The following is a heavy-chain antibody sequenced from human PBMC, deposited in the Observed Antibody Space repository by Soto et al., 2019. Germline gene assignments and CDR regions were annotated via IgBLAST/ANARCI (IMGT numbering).Heavy chain of an antibody. CDR3: ARDTVDIVVVPAIYYYYYGMDV. D-gene: IGHD2-2*01. J-gene: IGHJ6*02. Sequence: SGFTFSSYAMSWVRQAPGKGLEWVSSLTDTGGSTYYADSVKGRFTISRDNSKNTLYLQMNSLRAEDTAVYYCARDTVDIVVVPAIYYYYYGMDVWGQGTTVTVSS. V-gene: IGHV3-23*01. CDR1: GFTFSSYA. CDR2: LTDTGGST.